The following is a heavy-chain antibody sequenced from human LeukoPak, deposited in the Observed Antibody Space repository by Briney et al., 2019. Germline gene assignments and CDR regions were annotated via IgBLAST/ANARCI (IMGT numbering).Heavy chain of an antibody. CDR3: ARGASYSYGYVDY. D-gene: IGHD5-18*01. CDR1: GGSFSGYY. CDR2: INHSGST. Sequence: PSETLSLTCAVYGGSFSGYYWSWIRQPPGKGLEWIGEINHSGSTNYNPSLKSRVTISVDTSKNQFSLKLSSVTAADTAVYYCARGASYSYGYVDYWGQGTLVTVSS. J-gene: IGHJ4*02. V-gene: IGHV4-34*01.